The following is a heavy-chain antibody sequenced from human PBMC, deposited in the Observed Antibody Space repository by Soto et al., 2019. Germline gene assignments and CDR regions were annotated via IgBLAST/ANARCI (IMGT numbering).Heavy chain of an antibody. Sequence: EVQLVETGGGLIQPGGSLRLSCAASGFTVSSYYMSWVRQAPGKGLEWVSVIYSVGTTYYADSVKGRFTISRDNSKNTLYLQMNNVRAEDTAVYYCARGATRDNMMESPWGQGTLVTVS. CDR1: GFTVSSYY. D-gene: IGHD3-16*01. V-gene: IGHV3-53*02. CDR3: ARGATRDNMMESP. CDR2: IYSVGTT. J-gene: IGHJ5*02.